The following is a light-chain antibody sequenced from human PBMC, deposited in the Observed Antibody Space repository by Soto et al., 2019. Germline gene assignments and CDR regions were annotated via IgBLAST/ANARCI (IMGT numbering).Light chain of an antibody. V-gene: IGKV3-20*01. CDR1: QSVSSRY. CDR2: AA. Sequence: VLTPSPGTLSLSPGERATLSCRASQSVSSRYLAWHQQKPGQAPRLLFYAAFRATGTPDRFSGSGSGTDFTLTIDRLEPEDVAVYYCQQYVRSPWTLGQGTKVGIK. J-gene: IGKJ1*01. CDR3: QQYVRSPWT.